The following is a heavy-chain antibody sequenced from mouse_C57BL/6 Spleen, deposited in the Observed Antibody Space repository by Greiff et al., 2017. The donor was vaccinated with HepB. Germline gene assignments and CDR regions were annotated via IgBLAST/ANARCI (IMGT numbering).Heavy chain of an antibody. CDR2: IYPGNSDT. Sequence: VQLQQSGTVLARPGASVKMSCKTSGYTFTSYWMHWVKQRPGQGLEWIGAIYPGNSDTSYNQKFKGKAKLTAVTSASTAYMELSSLTNEDAAVYYWTKGWYDGQPWFAYWGQGTLVTVSA. CDR3: TKGWYDGQPWFAY. V-gene: IGHV1-5*01. CDR1: GYTFTSYW. D-gene: IGHD2-3*01. J-gene: IGHJ3*01.